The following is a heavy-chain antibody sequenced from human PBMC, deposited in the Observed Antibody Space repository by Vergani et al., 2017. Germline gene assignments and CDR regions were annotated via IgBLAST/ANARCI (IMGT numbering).Heavy chain of an antibody. D-gene: IGHD3-3*01. V-gene: IGHV4-39*01. CDR3: ASLCYEFWSGYYTHFQH. CDR1: GGSISSSSYY. J-gene: IGHJ1*01. CDR2: IYYSGST. Sequence: QLQLQESGPGLVKPSETLSLTCTVSGGSISSSSYYWGWIRQPPGKGLEWIGSIYYSGSTYYNPSLKSRVTISVDTSKNQFSLQLGSVTAADTAVYYCASLCYEFWSGYYTHFQHWGQGTLVTVSS.